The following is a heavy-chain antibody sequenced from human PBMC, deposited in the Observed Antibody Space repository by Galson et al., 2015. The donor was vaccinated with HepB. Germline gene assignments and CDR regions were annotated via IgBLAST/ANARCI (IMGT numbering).Heavy chain of an antibody. D-gene: IGHD7-27*01. CDR1: GFTFNNAH. CDR2: VLRAADGGTT. J-gene: IGHJ5*02. Sequence: SLRLSCAASGFTFNNAHMSWVRQAPGKGLEYTGRVLRAADGGTTDYPAPMKDRFTISRDDSKNMVYLQINSLKAEDTAVYYCTTWGYHWGQGALVTVTS. V-gene: IGHV3-15*05. CDR3: TTWGYH.